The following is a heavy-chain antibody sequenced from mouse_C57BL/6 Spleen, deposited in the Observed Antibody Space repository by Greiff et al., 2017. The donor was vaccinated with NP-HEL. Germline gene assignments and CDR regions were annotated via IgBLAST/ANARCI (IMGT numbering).Heavy chain of an antibody. CDR1: GYTFTDYY. Sequence: VQLQQSGPELVKPGASVKISCKASGYTFTDYYMNWVKQSHGKSLEWIGDINPNNGGTSYNQKFKGKATLTVDKSSSTAYMELRSLTSEDSAVYYCARDITTVVGYFDYWGQGTTLTVSS. J-gene: IGHJ2*01. CDR2: INPNNGGT. CDR3: ARDITTVVGYFDY. V-gene: IGHV1-26*01. D-gene: IGHD1-1*01.